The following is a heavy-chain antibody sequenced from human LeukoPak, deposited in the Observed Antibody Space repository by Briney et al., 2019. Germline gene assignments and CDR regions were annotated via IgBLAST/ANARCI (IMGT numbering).Heavy chain of an antibody. CDR2: IYHSGST. J-gene: IGHJ3*02. D-gene: IGHD6-6*01. V-gene: IGHV4-30-2*01. Sequence: SQTLSLTCTVSGGSISSGGYYWSWIRQPPGKGLEWIGYIYHSGSTYYNPSLKSRVTISVDRSKNQFSLKLSSVTAADTAVYYCARVMYSSLRGSSAFDIWGQGTMVTVSS. CDR3: ARVMYSSLRGSSAFDI. CDR1: GGSISSGGYY.